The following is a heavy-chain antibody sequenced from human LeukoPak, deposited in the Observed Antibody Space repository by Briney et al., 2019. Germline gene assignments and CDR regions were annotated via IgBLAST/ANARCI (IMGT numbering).Heavy chain of an antibody. V-gene: IGHV1-69*04. Sequence: ASVKVSCKASGGTFSSYAISWVRQAPGQGLEWMGRIIPILGIANYAQKFQGRVTITADKSTSTAYMELSSLRSEDTAVYYCARDSPIAAAPNYYYYYGMDVWGQGTTVTVSS. J-gene: IGHJ6*02. CDR1: GGTFSSYA. CDR3: ARDSPIAAAPNYYYYYGMDV. D-gene: IGHD2-2*01. CDR2: IIPILGIA.